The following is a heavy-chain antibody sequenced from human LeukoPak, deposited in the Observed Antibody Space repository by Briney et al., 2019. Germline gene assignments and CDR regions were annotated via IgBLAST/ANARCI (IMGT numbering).Heavy chain of an antibody. V-gene: IGHV3-7*01. Sequence: GGSLRLSCAASGFTFSTYWMTWVRQAPGKGLEWVANIKQDGSEKYYVDSVKGRFTISRDNAKNSLYLQMNGLRAEDTAVYYCAREGGFVLTVHGTSSLGELNSDFDYWGQGTLVTVSS. CDR3: AREGGFVLTVHGTSSLGELNSDFDY. CDR2: IKQDGSEK. D-gene: IGHD2-8*01. CDR1: GFTFSTYW. J-gene: IGHJ4*02.